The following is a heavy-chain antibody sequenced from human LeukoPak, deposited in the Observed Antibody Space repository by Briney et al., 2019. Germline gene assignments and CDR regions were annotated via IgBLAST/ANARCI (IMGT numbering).Heavy chain of an antibody. J-gene: IGHJ5*02. CDR1: GYTFTGYY. V-gene: IGHV1-2*02. CDR3: ARIAVAGAWWFDP. CDR2: INPNSGGT. Sequence: ASVKVSCKVSGYTFTGYYMHWVRQAPGQGLEWMGWINPNSGGTNYAQKFQGRVTMTRDTSISTAYMELSRLRSDDTAVYYCARIAVAGAWWFDPWGQGTLVTVSS. D-gene: IGHD6-19*01.